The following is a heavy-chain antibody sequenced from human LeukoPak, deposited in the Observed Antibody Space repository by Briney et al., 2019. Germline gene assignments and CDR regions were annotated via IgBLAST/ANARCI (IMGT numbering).Heavy chain of an antibody. CDR2: INYSGNT. CDR3: AGEDYGGYRFDY. CDR1: GGSISNYY. Sequence: PSETQSLTCTVSGGSISNYYRSWIRQPPGKGLEWIGYINYSGNTNYNPSLKSRATISVDTSKNQFSLKLSSVTAADTAVYYCAGEDYGGYRFDYWGQGTLVTVSS. D-gene: IGHD4-23*01. V-gene: IGHV4-59*01. J-gene: IGHJ4*02.